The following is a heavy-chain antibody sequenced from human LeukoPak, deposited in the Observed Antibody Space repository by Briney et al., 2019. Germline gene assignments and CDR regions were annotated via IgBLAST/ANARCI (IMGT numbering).Heavy chain of an antibody. D-gene: IGHD2-2*01. J-gene: IGHJ5*02. CDR2: INPNNGFT. CDR3: AGESACGTTNCLAPADWLDP. CDR1: GYAFTGSY. V-gene: IGHV1-2*02. Sequence: ASVKVSCKAAGYAFTGSYIHWVRQAPGQGLEWMGWINPNNGFTAYAQNFQGRVTMTRDTSIATSYMEVDSLTSDDTAVYYCAGESACGTTNCLAPADWLDPWGQGTLVIVSS.